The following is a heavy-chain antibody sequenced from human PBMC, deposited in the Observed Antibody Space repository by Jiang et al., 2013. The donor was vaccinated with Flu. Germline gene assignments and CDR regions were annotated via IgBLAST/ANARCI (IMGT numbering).Heavy chain of an antibody. CDR2: LWYDQINE. D-gene: IGHD3-10*01. V-gene: IGHV3-33*01. J-gene: IGHJ6*03. CDR1: GFTFSNYG. CDR3: ARDRGRDHNSGSYSNSAHYYYMDV. Sequence: QLLESGGGVVQPGRSLRLSCAASGFTFSNYGLHWVRQAPGKGLEWVAVLWYDQINEYYADSVKGRFTVSRDDSKNTLYLQMHSLRAEDTAVYYCARDRGRDHNSGSYSNSAHYYYMDVWGKGTTV.